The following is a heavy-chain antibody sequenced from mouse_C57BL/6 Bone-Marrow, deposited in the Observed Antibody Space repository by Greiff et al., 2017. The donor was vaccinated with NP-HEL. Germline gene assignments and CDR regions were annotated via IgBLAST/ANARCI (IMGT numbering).Heavy chain of an antibody. CDR2: IDPSDSYT. D-gene: IGHD1-1*01. Sequence: QVQLQQPGAELVMPGASVKLSCKASGYTFTSYWMHWVKQRPGHGLEWIGEIDPSDSYTNYNQKFKGKSTLTVDKSSSTAYMQLSSLTSEDSAVYYCARRYYYGSSYPYWYCDVWGTGTTVTVSS. CDR1: GYTFTSYW. J-gene: IGHJ1*03. CDR3: ARRYYYGSSYPYWYCDV. V-gene: IGHV1-69*01.